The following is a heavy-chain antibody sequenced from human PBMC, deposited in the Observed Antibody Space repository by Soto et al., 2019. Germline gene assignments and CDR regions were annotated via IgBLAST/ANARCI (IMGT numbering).Heavy chain of an antibody. Sequence: GGSLRLSCAASGFTFSSYGMHWVRQAPGKGLEWVAVIWYDGSNKYYADSVKGRFTISRGNSKNTLYLQMNSLRAEDTAVYYCARDSGSYYRRYYFDYWGQGALVTVSS. CDR2: IWYDGSNK. CDR3: ARDSGSYYRRYYFDY. V-gene: IGHV3-33*01. J-gene: IGHJ4*02. D-gene: IGHD1-26*01. CDR1: GFTFSSYG.